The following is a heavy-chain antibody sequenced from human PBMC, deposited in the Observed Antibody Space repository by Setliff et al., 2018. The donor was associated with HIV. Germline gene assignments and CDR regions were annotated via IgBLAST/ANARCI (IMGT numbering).Heavy chain of an antibody. V-gene: IGHV4-38-2*01. J-gene: IGHJ1*01. Sequence: SETLSLTCAVSGYSISGGFYWGWIRQPPGKGLEWIGTIYHSGSTYYNPSLKSRVTISVDTSKNQFSLKVSSVTAADTAVYYCARQSSGSPEYFQHWGQGTLVTVSS. CDR1: GYSISGGFY. CDR3: ARQSSGSPEYFQH. CDR2: IYHSGST. D-gene: IGHD1-26*01.